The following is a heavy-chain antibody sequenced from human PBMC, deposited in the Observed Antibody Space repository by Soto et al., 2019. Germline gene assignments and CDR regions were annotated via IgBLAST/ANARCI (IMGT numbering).Heavy chain of an antibody. Sequence: SETLSLTCTVSGGSIDSGDYYWSWIRQPPGKGLEWIGYVYYSGTTNYNPFLQSRVTLSLDKSKNQFSLKMNSVTAADTAVYYCWRDVIAPPNYIDPWGQGTLVTVSS. J-gene: IGHJ5*02. CDR2: VYYSGTT. D-gene: IGHD4-4*01. CDR1: GGSIDSGDYY. CDR3: WRDVIAPPNYIDP. V-gene: IGHV4-61*08.